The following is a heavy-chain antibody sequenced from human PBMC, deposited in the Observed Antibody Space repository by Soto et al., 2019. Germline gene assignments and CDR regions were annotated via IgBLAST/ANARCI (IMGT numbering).Heavy chain of an antibody. V-gene: IGHV1-24*01. J-gene: IGHJ4*02. CDR1: GYTLTGLS. D-gene: IGHD6-6*01. CDR3: ATPWLSSSSAPFDY. Sequence: GASVKVSCKVSGYTLTGLSMHWVRQAPGKGVEWMGGFDPEDGETIYAQKFQGRVTMTEDTSTDTAYMELSSLRSEDTAVYYCATPWLSSSSAPFDYWGQGTLVTVSS. CDR2: FDPEDGET.